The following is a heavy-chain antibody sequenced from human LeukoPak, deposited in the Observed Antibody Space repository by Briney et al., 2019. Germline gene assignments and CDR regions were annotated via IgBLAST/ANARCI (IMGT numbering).Heavy chain of an antibody. CDR2: IYYSGST. Sequence: PSETLSLTCTVSGGSISSYYWSWIRHPPGKRLEWIGYIYYSGSTNYNPSLKSRVTISVDTSKNQFSLKLSSVTAADTAVYYCARNHYYGSGSYYYYWGQGTLVTVSS. D-gene: IGHD3-10*01. J-gene: IGHJ4*02. V-gene: IGHV4-59*01. CDR1: GGSISSYY. CDR3: ARNHYYGSGSYYYY.